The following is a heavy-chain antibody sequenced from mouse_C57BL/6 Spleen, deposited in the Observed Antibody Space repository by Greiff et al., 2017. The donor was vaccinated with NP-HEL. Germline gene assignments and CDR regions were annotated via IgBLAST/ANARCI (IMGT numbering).Heavy chain of an antibody. J-gene: IGHJ4*01. D-gene: IGHD2-4*01. CDR2: IWRGGST. Sequence: QVQLQQSGPGLVQPSQSLSITCTVSGFSLTSYGVHWVRQSPGKGLEWLGVIWRGGSTDYNAAFMSRLSITKDNSKSQVFFKMNSLQADDTAIYYCANFYYDYGYAMDYWGQGTSVTVSS. CDR1: GFSLTSYG. CDR3: ANFYYDYGYAMDY. V-gene: IGHV2-5*01.